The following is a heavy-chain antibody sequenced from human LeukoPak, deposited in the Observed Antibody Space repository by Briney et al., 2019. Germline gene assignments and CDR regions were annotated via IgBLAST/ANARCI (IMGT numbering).Heavy chain of an antibody. CDR2: IYPGDSDT. J-gene: IGHJ6*03. Sequence: GESLKISCKGSGYSFTSYWIGWVRQMPGKGLGWMGIIYPGDSDTRYSPSFQGQVTISADKSISTAYLQWSSLKASDTAMYYCGRWAWVRGLADYYYYYMDVWGKGTTVTISS. CDR1: GYSFTSYW. V-gene: IGHV5-51*01. D-gene: IGHD3-10*01. CDR3: GRWAWVRGLADYYYYYMDV.